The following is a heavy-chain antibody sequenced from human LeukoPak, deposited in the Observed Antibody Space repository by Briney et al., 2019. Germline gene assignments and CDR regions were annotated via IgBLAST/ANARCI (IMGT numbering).Heavy chain of an antibody. V-gene: IGHV4-34*01. CDR3: ARXXXRLSN. CDR2: INHSGST. CDR1: GGSFNGYY. D-gene: IGHD6-25*01. Sequence: PSETLSLTCAVYGGSFNGYYWTWIRQPPGKGLEWIGEINHSGSTDYNPSLKSRVTISVDTSKNQFSLKLNSVTAADTAVYYCARXXXRLSNWGQGSLVIVSS. J-gene: IGHJ4*02.